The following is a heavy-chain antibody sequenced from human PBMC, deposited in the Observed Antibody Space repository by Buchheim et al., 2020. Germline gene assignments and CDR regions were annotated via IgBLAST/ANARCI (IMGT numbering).Heavy chain of an antibody. V-gene: IGHV4-30-4*01. Sequence: QVQLQESGPGLVKPSQTLSLTCSVSGGSMSNGDYYWSWIRQPPGKGLEWIGYIYYSGSTDYNPSLKSRVTISVDTSKNQFSLKLSSVHAADTAVYYCARASGYYGSGSYYRLNLNWIDPWGQGTL. J-gene: IGHJ5*02. D-gene: IGHD3-10*01. CDR3: ARASGYYGSGSYYRLNLNWIDP. CDR1: GGSMSNGDYY. CDR2: IYYSGST.